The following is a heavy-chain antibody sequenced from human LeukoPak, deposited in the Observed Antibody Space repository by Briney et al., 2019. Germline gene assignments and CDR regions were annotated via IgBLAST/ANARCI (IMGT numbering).Heavy chain of an antibody. CDR2: ISRGGSTI. CDR1: GFTFSDYY. CDR3: ARMASGTYYFDY. V-gene: IGHV3-11*01. J-gene: IGHJ4*02. D-gene: IGHD3-10*01. Sequence: GSLRLSCAASGFTFSDYYMSWIRQAPGKGLEWVSYISRGGSTIYYADSVKGRFTISRDNTKNSLYLQMNGLGAEDTAVYYCARMASGTYYFDYWGQGTLVTVSS.